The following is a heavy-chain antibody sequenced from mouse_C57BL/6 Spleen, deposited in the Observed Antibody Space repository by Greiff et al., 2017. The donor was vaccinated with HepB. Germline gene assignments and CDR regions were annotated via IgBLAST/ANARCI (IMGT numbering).Heavy chain of an antibody. V-gene: IGHV5-2*01. CDR2: INSDGGST. D-gene: IGHD1-1*01. J-gene: IGHJ2*01. CDR1: EYEFPSHD. CDR3: ARHDYYGSLDY. Sequence: EVQVEESGGGLVQPGESLKLSCESYEYEFPSHDMSWVRETPEKRLELVAAINSDGGSTYYPDTMERRIIISRDNTKKTLYLQMSSLRSEDTALYYCARHDYYGSLDYWGQGTTLTVSS.